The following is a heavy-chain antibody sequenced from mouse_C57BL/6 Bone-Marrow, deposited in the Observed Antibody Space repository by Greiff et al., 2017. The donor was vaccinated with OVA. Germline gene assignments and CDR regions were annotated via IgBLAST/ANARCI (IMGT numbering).Heavy chain of an antibody. V-gene: IGHV1-63*01. CDR2: IYPGGGYT. CDR3: ARLTGNRGPDY. Sequence: QVQLQQSGAELVRPGTSVKMSCKASGYTFTNYWIGWAKQRPGHGLEWIGDIYPGGGYTTYNEKFKGKATLTADKSSSTAYMQFSSLTSEDSAIYYCARLTGNRGPDYWGQGTTLTVSS. J-gene: IGHJ2*01. CDR1: GYTFTNYW. D-gene: IGHD4-1*01.